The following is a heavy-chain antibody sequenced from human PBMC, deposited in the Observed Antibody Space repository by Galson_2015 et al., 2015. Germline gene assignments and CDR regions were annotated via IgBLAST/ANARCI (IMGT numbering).Heavy chain of an antibody. CDR3: ARGRPHTDY. CDR1: GGSFSGYY. V-gene: IGHV4-34*01. J-gene: IGHJ4*02. CDR2: INHSGST. Sequence: ETLSLTCAVYGGSFSGYYWSWIRQPPGKGLEWIGEINHSGSTNYNPSLKSRVTISVDTSKNQFSLKLSSVTAADTAVYYCARGRPHTDYWGQGTLVTVSS.